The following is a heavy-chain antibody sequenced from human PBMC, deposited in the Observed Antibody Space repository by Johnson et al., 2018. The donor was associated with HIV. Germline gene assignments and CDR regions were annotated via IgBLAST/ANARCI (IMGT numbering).Heavy chain of an antibody. D-gene: IGHD2-8*02. CDR3: ARELLGCTGSACSPGPFDI. Sequence: VQLVESGGGVVRPGGSLKLSCAASGFTFEDHDMSWVRQIPGKGLEWVSGINWYGGSTGYADSVKGRFTISRDNAKNSLYLQMNSLRAEDTALYYCARELLGCTGSACSPGPFDIWGQGTLVTVSS. CDR2: INWYGGST. CDR1: GFTFEDHD. V-gene: IGHV3-20*04. J-gene: IGHJ3*02.